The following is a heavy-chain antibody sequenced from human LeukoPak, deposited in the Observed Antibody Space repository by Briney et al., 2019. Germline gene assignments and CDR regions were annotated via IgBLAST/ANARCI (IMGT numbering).Heavy chain of an antibody. D-gene: IGHD5-24*01. J-gene: IGHJ5*01. Sequence: ASVKVSCKASGYTFTSYGISWVRQMPGKGLEWMGIIYPGDSDTRYSPSFQGQVTISADKSISTAYLQWSSLKASDTSMYYCARLKDDYIIDSWGQGTLVTVSS. CDR3: ARLKDDYIIDS. V-gene: IGHV5-51*01. CDR1: GYTFTSYG. CDR2: IYPGDSDT.